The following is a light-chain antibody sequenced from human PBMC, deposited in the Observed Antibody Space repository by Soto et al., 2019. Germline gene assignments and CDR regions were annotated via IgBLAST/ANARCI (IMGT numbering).Light chain of an antibody. Sequence: QAVVTQEPSLTVSPGGTVTLTRASSTGAVTSGNYPSWFQQKPGQAPRTLIYTTDDRHSWTPARFSGSLLGDKAALTLSGVQPEDEAEYYCLLYFGGAHLVFGGGTKLTVL. CDR2: TTD. J-gene: IGLJ3*02. CDR3: LLYFGGAHLV. CDR1: TGAVTSGNY. V-gene: IGLV7-43*01.